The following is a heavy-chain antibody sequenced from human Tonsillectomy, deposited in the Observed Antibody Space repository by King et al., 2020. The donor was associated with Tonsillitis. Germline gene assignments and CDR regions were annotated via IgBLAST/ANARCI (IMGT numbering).Heavy chain of an antibody. D-gene: IGHD5-18*01. Sequence: VQLVESGGGLVKPGGSLRLSCAASGFTFSSYSMNWVRQAPGKGLEWVSSISSSSTYIYYADSVKGRFTISRDNAKNSLYLQMNSLRAEDTAVYYCARDDTSGNFDYWGQGTLVTVSS. CDR3: ARDDTSGNFDY. J-gene: IGHJ4*02. V-gene: IGHV3-21*01. CDR1: GFTFSSYS. CDR2: ISSSSTYI.